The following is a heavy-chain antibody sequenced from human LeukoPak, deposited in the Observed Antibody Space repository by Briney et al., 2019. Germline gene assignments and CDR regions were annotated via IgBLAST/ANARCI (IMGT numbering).Heavy chain of an antibody. D-gene: IGHD3-22*01. V-gene: IGHV3-7*01. CDR2: IKQDGSEK. CDR1: GFTFSNYW. CDR3: ARYYYDSSGYYAFGY. J-gene: IGHJ4*02. Sequence: PGGSLRLSCAASGFTFSNYWMSWVRQAPGKGLEWAANIKQDGSEKYYVDSVKGRFTISRDNAKNSLYLQMNSLRAEDTAVYYCARYYYDSSGYYAFGYWGQGTLVTVSS.